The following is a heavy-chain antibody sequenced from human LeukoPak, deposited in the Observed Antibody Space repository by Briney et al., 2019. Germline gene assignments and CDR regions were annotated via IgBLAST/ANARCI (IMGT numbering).Heavy chain of an antibody. D-gene: IGHD5-24*01. J-gene: IGHJ1*01. CDR2: IYDSGNIYDSRIT. CDR1: GGSISGYY. Sequence: SETLSLTCTVSGGSISGYYWNWIRQSPGKGLEWIGNIYDSGNIYDSRITKYDPSLNSRVSISVDMSKNQFTLKLSSVTAADTAVYYCSRGSPRDGCNYAEYFQHWGRGTLVTVSS. CDR3: SRGSPRDGCNYAEYFQH. V-gene: IGHV4-59*01.